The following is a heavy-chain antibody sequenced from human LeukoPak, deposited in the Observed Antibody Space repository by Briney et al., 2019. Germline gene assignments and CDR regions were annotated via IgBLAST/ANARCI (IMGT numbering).Heavy chain of an antibody. V-gene: IGHV3-48*04. J-gene: IGHJ3*02. CDR1: GFTFSSYS. CDR2: ISSSSGTI. CDR3: ARDGRRDAFDI. Sequence: GGSLRLSCAASGFTFSSYSMNWVRPAPGKGLEWVSYISSSSGTIYYADSVKGRFTISRDNAKNSLYLQMNSLRAEDTAVYYCARDGRRDAFDIWGQGTMVTVSS.